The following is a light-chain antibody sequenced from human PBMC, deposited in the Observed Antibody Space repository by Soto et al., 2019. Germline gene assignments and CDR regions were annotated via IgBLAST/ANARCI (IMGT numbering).Light chain of an antibody. V-gene: IGKV3-11*01. CDR2: DAS. CDR3: QQFSSYPLT. J-gene: IGKJ4*01. CDR1: QSVGTY. Sequence: ESVFTQSPATLSLSPGERSIRCGRASQSVGTYLAWYQQKPGQAPRLLIYDASSRATGIPDRFSGGGSGTDFTLTISRLEPEDFAVYYCQQFSSYPLTFGGGTKVDI.